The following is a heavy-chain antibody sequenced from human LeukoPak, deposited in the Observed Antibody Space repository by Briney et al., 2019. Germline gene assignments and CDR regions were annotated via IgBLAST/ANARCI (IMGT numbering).Heavy chain of an antibody. CDR2: ISSSGSTM. J-gene: IGHJ4*02. CDR3: ARLEYYYVSGNYYKLFDY. D-gene: IGHD3-10*01. V-gene: IGHV3-48*02. CDR1: GFTFSSHN. Sequence: GGSLRLSCAASGFTFSSHNMNWVRQAPGKGLEWVSDISSSGSTMYFADSVKGRFTISRDNAKNSLYLQMNSLRDEDTAVYYCARLEYYYVSGNYYKLFDYWGQGTLVTVCS.